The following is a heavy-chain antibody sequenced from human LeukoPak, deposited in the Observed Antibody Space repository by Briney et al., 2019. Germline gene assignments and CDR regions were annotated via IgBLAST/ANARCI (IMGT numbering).Heavy chain of an antibody. V-gene: IGHV4-34*01. CDR1: GGSFSGYY. J-gene: IGHJ6*02. CDR2: INHSGST. Sequence: SGTLSLTCAVYGGSFSGYYWSWIRQPPGKGLEWIGEINHSGSTTYNPSLKSRVTISVDTSKNQFSLKLSSVTAADTAVYYCASLMYSSSWYYYYYGMDVWGQGTTVTVSS. CDR3: ASLMYSSSWYYYYYGMDV. D-gene: IGHD6-13*01.